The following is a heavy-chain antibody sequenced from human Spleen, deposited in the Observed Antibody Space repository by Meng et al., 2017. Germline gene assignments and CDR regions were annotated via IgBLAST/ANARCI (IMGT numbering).Heavy chain of an antibody. CDR1: GFTFSSYA. CDR2: ISSSSSYI. V-gene: IGHV3-21*04. Sequence: GESLKISCAASGFTFSSYAMNWVRQAPGKGLEWVSFISSSSSYIYYADSVKGRFTISRDNAKNSLYLQMNSLRAEDTAVYYCAKTLLWFGEWEDYYYGMDVWGQGTTVTVSS. J-gene: IGHJ6*02. D-gene: IGHD3-10*01. CDR3: AKTLLWFGEWEDYYYGMDV.